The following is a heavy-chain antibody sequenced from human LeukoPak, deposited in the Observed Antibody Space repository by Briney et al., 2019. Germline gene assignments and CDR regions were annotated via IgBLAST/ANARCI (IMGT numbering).Heavy chain of an antibody. CDR2: IYTSGST. CDR1: GGSISSGSYY. J-gene: IGHJ6*03. CDR3: ARVGSDYYGSGSYYTHYYMDV. D-gene: IGHD3-10*01. Sequence: SETLSLTRAVYGGSISSGSYYWGWIRQPAGKGLEWIGRIYTSGSTNYNPSLKSRVTISVDTSKNQFSLKLSSVTAADTAVYYCARVGSDYYGSGSYYTHYYMDVWGKGTTVTVSS. V-gene: IGHV4-61*02.